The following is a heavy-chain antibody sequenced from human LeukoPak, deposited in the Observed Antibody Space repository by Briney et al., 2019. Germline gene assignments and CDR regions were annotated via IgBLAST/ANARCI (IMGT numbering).Heavy chain of an antibody. D-gene: IGHD1-7*01. CDR2: INSDGSWT. V-gene: IGHV3-74*01. CDR3: ARGNYGRFDP. CDR1: GSYW. J-gene: IGHJ5*02. Sequence: GGSLRLSCAASGSYWMHWVRQVPGKGLVWVSRINSDGSWTSYADSVKGRFTISRDNAKNTLYLQMSSLRAEDTAMYYCARGNYGRFDPWGQGTLVTVSS.